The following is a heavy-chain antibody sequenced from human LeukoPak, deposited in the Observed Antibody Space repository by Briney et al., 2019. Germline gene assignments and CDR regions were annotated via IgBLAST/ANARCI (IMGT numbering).Heavy chain of an antibody. J-gene: IGHJ4*02. Sequence: ASVTVSCKASGYTFTGYYMHWVRQAPGQGLEWMGWINPNRGGTNYAQKFQGTVTMTRDTSMSTGNMELRRLRSDDAAVYDCAREPQGIAAALTFDYWGQGTLVTVSS. D-gene: IGHD6-13*01. CDR2: INPNRGGT. V-gene: IGHV1-2*02. CDR3: AREPQGIAAALTFDY. CDR1: GYTFTGYY.